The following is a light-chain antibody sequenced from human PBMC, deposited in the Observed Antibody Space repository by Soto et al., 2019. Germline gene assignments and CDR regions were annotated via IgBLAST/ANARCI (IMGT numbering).Light chain of an antibody. CDR3: HQRGNRPLCT. CDR1: QSHGKY. V-gene: IGKV3-11*01. Sequence: TPVPSTQSLSPGERATLSCRASQSHGKYLVWYQQKPGQAPRLIIYDASNRATGIPARFSGRGSGTDFTLTISILGPEDDAIQSCHQRGNRPLCTFGQGTKLDIK. J-gene: IGKJ1*01. CDR2: DAS.